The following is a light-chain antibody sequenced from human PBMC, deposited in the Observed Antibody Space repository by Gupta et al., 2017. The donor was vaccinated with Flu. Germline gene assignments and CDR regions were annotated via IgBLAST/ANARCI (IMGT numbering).Light chain of an antibody. V-gene: IGKV1-39*01. CDR1: LSISNY. J-gene: IGKJ4*01. CDR2: AAT. CDR3: QHGNTTPLT. Sequence: PSSLSPSLGATVTITCRASLSISNYFDWYQQTPGDAPNLLIYAATRAQSGPPRRFSSSSCATYFTLTISMLPPDDFANYYCQHGNTTPLTFGGGTKVEIK.